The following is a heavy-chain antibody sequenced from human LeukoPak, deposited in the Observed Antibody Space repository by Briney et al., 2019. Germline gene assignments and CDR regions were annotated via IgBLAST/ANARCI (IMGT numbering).Heavy chain of an antibody. D-gene: IGHD3-10*01. CDR2: INSDGSST. Sequence: GGSLRLSCAASGFTFSSYWMHWVRQAPGKGLVWVSRINSDGSSTSYADSVKGRFTISRDNAKNTLYLQMNSLRAEDTAVYYCARVATMVRGVINNWFDPWGQGTLVTVSS. CDR3: ARVATMVRGVINNWFDP. V-gene: IGHV3-74*01. J-gene: IGHJ5*02. CDR1: GFTFSSYW.